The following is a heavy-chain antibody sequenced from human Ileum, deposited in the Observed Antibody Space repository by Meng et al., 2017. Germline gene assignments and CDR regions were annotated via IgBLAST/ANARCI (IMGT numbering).Heavy chain of an antibody. Sequence: ASAKVFCKPSGYSFRTYGISWVRQVHGQGLEWMGWVAAHNGDTKYAQSLQGRVTMTTDITTNTVFMELRRLTSDDTGVYYCAVDCSSTTCYGFEYWGQGTQVTVSS. J-gene: IGHJ4*02. CDR3: AVDCSSTTCYGFEY. CDR1: GYSFRTYG. D-gene: IGHD2-2*01. CDR2: VAAHNGDT. V-gene: IGHV1-18*01.